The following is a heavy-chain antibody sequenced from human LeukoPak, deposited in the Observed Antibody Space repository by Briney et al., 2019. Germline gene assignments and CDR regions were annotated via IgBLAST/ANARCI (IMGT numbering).Heavy chain of an antibody. CDR2: ISHDGSNK. J-gene: IGHJ4*02. CDR3: ARAAAGFDY. D-gene: IGHD6-25*01. Sequence: GGSLRLSCAASGFTFSSYIMHWVRQAPGKGLEWVAVISHDGSNKHYADSVKGRFTISRDNSKNTLYLQMNSLRAEDTAVYYCARAAAGFDYWGQGTLVTVSS. V-gene: IGHV3-30-3*01. CDR1: GFTFSSYI.